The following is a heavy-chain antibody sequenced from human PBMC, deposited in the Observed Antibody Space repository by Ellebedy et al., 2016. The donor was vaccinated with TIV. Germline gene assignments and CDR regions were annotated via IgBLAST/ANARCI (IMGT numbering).Heavy chain of an antibody. CDR3: ARDRMTNYFYGMDV. CDR1: GASMNHNF. CDR2: INNDGTT. V-gene: IGHV4-4*08. J-gene: IGHJ6*02. Sequence: MPSETLSLTCDVSGASMNHNFWSWVRQPPGKGLEWIAYINNDGTTNYNPSLVSRVTISIDASKNQFSLNLSSVTAADTAVYYCARDRMTNYFYGMDVWGHGTTVTVSS.